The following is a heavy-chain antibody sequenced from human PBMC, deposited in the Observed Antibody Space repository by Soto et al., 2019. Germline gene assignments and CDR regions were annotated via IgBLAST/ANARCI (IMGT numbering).Heavy chain of an antibody. CDR1: GGSFSGYH. D-gene: IGHD3-16*01. CDR3: ERGMGAENTFYFYCGMDV. J-gene: IGHJ6*02. V-gene: IGHV4-34*01. CDR2: INHSGST. Sequence: PSETLSLTCAVYGGSFSGYHWSWIRQPPGKGLEWIGEINHSGSTNYNPSLKSRVTISVDTSKNQFSLKLSSVTAADTAVYYCERGMGAENTFYFYCGMDVWAQGTTFTVSS.